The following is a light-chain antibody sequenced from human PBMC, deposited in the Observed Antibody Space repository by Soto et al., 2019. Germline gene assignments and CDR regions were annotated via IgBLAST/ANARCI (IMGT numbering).Light chain of an antibody. J-gene: IGKJ1*01. CDR2: GAS. V-gene: IGKV3-20*01. CDR1: QSVSSTY. Sequence: EIVLTQSPGTLSLSGWERATLSWRASQSVSSTYLAWYQQKPGQAPRLLIFGASSRATGIPDRFSGSGSGTDFTLTISRLEPEDFAVYYCQQYGSSPPTWTFGQGTKVDIK. CDR3: QQYGSSPPTWT.